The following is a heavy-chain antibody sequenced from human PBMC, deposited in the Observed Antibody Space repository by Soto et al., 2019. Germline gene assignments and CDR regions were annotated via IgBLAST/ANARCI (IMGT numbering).Heavy chain of an antibody. V-gene: IGHV4-61*01. CDR3: ARVVHAITIFRAALGNNWFDP. D-gene: IGHD3-3*01. Sequence: SETLFLTCTVSGGSVSSDSYFWSWVRQPPGKGLEWIGYIYYSGSTNYNPSLKSRVTISVDTSKNQFSLKLSSVTAADTAVYYCARVVHAITIFRAALGNNWFDPWGQGTLVTVSS. CDR2: IYYSGST. CDR1: GGSVSSDSYF. J-gene: IGHJ5*02.